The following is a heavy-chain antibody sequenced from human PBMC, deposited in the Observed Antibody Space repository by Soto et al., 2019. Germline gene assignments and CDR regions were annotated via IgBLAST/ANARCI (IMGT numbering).Heavy chain of an antibody. CDR1: GGTFNTYA. D-gene: IGHD3-10*01. CDR2: ISPMFGAA. J-gene: IGHJ4*02. Sequence: QVQLVQSGAEMKKPRSSVKVSCQSSGGTFNTYAMNWVRQAPGQGPEWMGDISPMFGAANYAPKFQGRVTITADESTGTSDMQLSSLTSEDTALYFCAREVQVHTPAFVYWGQGTLVTVSS. V-gene: IGHV1-69*19. CDR3: AREVQVHTPAFVY.